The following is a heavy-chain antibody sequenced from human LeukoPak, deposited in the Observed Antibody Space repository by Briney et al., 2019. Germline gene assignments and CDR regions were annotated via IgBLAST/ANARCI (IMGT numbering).Heavy chain of an antibody. CDR2: ISHSGIP. CDR1: GYSISSGYF. J-gene: IGHJ4*02. CDR3: ARVVRGAYYFDY. D-gene: IGHD3-10*01. Sequence: SETLSLTCTVSGYSISSGYFWGWIRQPPGKGLEWIGGISHSGIPYYNPSLKSRVTISIDTSRNQFSLKLTSVTAADTAVYYCARVVRGAYYFDYWGQGTLVTVSS. V-gene: IGHV4-38-2*02.